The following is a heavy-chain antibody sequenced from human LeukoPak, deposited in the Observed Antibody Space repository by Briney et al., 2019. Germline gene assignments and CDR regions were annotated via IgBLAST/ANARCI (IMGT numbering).Heavy chain of an antibody. CDR3: AKDGLKNYKLGALDY. V-gene: IGHV4-39*07. CDR2: IYYSGST. CDR1: GGSISSSSYY. D-gene: IGHD1-7*01. J-gene: IGHJ4*02. Sequence: KPSETLSLTCTVSGGSISSSSYYWGWIHQPPGKGLEWIGSIYYSGSTYYNPSLKSRVTISVDTSKNQFSLKLSSVTAADTAVYYCAKDGLKNYKLGALDYWGQGTLVTVSS.